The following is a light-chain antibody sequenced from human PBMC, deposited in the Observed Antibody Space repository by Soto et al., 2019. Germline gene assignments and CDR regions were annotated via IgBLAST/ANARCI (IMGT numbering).Light chain of an antibody. CDR2: DAS. CDR1: QSISTY. J-gene: IGKJ4*01. CDR3: QQYDNPNLTVT. V-gene: IGKV1-33*01. Sequence: DMQMTQSPSSLSASVGDRVNITCRASQSISTYLNWYQQKPGRAPKLLIYDASNLKTGVPSRFSGSGSGTDFTFTISSLQPEDIATYYCQQYDNPNLTVTFGGGTKVEIK.